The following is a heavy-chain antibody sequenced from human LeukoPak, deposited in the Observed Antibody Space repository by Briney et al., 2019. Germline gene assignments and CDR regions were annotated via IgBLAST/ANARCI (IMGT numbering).Heavy chain of an antibody. V-gene: IGHV4-34*01. D-gene: IGHD3-10*01. J-gene: IGHJ4*02. CDR2: INHSGST. CDR1: DGSFSGYY. CDR3: ARGRYYGSGSKSFGY. Sequence: SETLSLTCAVYDGSFSGYYWSWIRQPPGKGLEWIGEINHSGSTNYNPSLKSRVTISLDTSKSQFSLKVRYVTAADTAVYYCARGRYYGSGSKSFGYWGQGTLVTVSS.